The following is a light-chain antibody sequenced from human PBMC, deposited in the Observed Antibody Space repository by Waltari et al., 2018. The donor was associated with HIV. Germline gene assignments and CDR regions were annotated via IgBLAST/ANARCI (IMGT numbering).Light chain of an antibody. CDR3: ETGSGSVTFPV. V-gene: IGLV1-51*01. CDR1: SSNIGNNY. J-gene: IGLJ1*01. Sequence: QSVLTQPPSVSAAPGQKVTISCSGSSSNIGNNYVSWYQQLPGTAPKLLIYENNKRPSGISDRFSGSKSGTSATLDIAGLQTGDEADYYCETGSGSVTFPVFGSGTKVTVL. CDR2: ENN.